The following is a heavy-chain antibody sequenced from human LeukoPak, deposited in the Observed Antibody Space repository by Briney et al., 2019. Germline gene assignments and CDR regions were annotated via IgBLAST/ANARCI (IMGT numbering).Heavy chain of an antibody. J-gene: IGHJ4*02. CDR3: ARSGRDGYLSTRPVDY. Sequence: SETLSLTCTVSGGSISSGGYYWSWIRQHPGKGLEWIGYFYYSGSTYYNPSLKSRVTMSVDTSKNQFSLKLSSVTAADTAVYYCARSGRDGYLSTRPVDYWGQGTLVTVSS. CDR2: FYYSGST. CDR1: GGSISSGGYY. D-gene: IGHD5-24*01. V-gene: IGHV4-31*03.